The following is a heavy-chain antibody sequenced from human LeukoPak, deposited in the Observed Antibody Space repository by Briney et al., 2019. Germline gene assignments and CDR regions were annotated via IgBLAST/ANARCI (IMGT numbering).Heavy chain of an antibody. J-gene: IGHJ6*02. CDR1: GGSISSYY. D-gene: IGHD6-19*01. CDR2: IYYSGST. CDR3: ARAGAVADPYYYYGMDV. Sequence: SETLSLTCTVSGGSISSYYGSWIRQPPGKGLEWIGYIYYSGSTNYNPSLKSRVTISVDTSKNQFSLKLSSVTAADTAVYYCARAGAVADPYYYYGMDVWGQGTTVTVSS. V-gene: IGHV4-59*01.